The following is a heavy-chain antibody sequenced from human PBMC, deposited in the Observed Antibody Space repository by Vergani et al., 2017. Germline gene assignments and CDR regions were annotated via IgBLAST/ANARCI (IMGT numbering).Heavy chain of an antibody. V-gene: IGHV3-74*01. CDR2: INSDGSST. CDR3: ARLSSSWDYYYYGMDV. D-gene: IGHD6-13*01. Sequence: EVQLVESGGGLVQPGGSLRLSCAASGFTFSSYWMHWVRQAPGKGLVGVSRINSDGSSTSYADSVKGRFTISRDNAKNTLYLQMNSLRAEDTAVYYCARLSSSWDYYYYGMDVWGQGTTVTVSS. J-gene: IGHJ6*02. CDR1: GFTFSSYW.